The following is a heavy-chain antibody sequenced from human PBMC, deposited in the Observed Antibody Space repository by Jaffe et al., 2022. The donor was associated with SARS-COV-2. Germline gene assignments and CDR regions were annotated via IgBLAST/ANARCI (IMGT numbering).Heavy chain of an antibody. D-gene: IGHD4-17*01. CDR3: AKGFSGSTVTPFYFDY. J-gene: IGHJ4*02. Sequence: EVQLVESGGGLVQPGRSLRLSCAASGFTFDDYAMHWVRQAPGKGLEWVSGISWNSGSIGYADSVKGRFTISRDNAKNSLYLQMNSLRAEDTALYYCAKGFSGSTVTPFYFDYWGQGTLVTVSS. V-gene: IGHV3-9*01. CDR2: ISWNSGSI. CDR1: GFTFDDYA.